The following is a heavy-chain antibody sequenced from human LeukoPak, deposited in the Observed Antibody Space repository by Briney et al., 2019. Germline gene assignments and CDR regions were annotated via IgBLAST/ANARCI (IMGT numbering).Heavy chain of an antibody. J-gene: IGHJ3*02. CDR3: ARHTPKNDYGDYEEGTDAFDI. Sequence: SETLSLTCTVPGGPISSYYWSWIRQPPGKGLEWIGHIYYNGSTNYNPSLKSRITISVDTSKNQFSLKLSSVTAADTAVYYCARHTPKNDYGDYEEGTDAFDIWGQGTMVTVSS. V-gene: IGHV4-59*08. CDR1: GGPISSYY. D-gene: IGHD4-17*01. CDR2: IYYNGST.